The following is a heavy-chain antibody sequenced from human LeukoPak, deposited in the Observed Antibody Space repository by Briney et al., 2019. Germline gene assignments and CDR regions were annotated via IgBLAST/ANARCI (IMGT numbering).Heavy chain of an antibody. Sequence: PGGSLRLSCAASGFTVSSNYVSWVRQAPGKGLEWVSAINGGGDATEYADSVKGRFTISRDNSKKTLYLQMNSLRPEDTAVYYCARCTASCYANAFDVWGQGTLLTVSS. CDR1: GFTVSSNY. CDR3: ARCTASCYANAFDV. D-gene: IGHD2-2*01. V-gene: IGHV3-23*01. J-gene: IGHJ3*01. CDR2: INGGGDAT.